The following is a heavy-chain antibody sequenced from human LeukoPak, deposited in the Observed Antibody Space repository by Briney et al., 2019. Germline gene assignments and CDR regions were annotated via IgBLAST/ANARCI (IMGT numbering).Heavy chain of an antibody. J-gene: IGHJ4*02. D-gene: IGHD6-6*01. CDR1: GGTFSSYT. Sequence: SVKVSCKASGGTFSSYTISWVRQAPGQGLEWMGRIIPILGIANYAQKFQGRVTITADKSTSTAYMELSSLRSEDTAVYYCASAIIAAHPDYFDYWGQGTLVTVSS. V-gene: IGHV1-69*02. CDR3: ASAIIAAHPDYFDY. CDR2: IIPILGIA.